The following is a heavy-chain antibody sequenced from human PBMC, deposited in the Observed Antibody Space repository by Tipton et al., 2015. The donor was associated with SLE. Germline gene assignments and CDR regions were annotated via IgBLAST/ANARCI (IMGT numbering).Heavy chain of an antibody. V-gene: IGHV3-74*01. D-gene: IGHD1-7*01. CDR1: GFTFSNYW. CDR2: INNDGSDR. CDR3: ARSYWSWIYDI. J-gene: IGHJ2*01. Sequence: SLRLSCAASGFTFSNYWMHWVRQVPGKGLVWVSLINNDGSDRRYDASVRGRFTISRDNADDTLYLQINVLRADDTAVYYCARSYWSWIYDIWGRGTLVTVSS.